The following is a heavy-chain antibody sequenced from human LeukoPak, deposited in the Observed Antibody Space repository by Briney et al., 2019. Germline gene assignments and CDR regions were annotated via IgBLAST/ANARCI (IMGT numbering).Heavy chain of an antibody. CDR1: GFTFKKYW. D-gene: IGHD4-11*01. Sequence: GESLRLSCAASGFTFKKYWMNWVRQVPGKGLECLANIKEDGSETYYADSVKGRFTISRDNPKNLLFLQINSLRVEDTAVYYCARDLTTVIAHVLYFDSWGQGTLVTVSS. CDR3: ARDLTTVIAHVLYFDS. CDR2: IKEDGSET. V-gene: IGHV3-7*01. J-gene: IGHJ4*02.